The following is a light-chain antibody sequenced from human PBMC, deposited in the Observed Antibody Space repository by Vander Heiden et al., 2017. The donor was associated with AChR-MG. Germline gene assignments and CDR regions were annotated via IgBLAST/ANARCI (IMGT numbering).Light chain of an antibody. CDR1: QGISNY. Sequence: IKFTLSPSSLSASVGDRVTITCRASQGISNYLAWYQQKPGKAPKLLLSVASTLQSGVPSRFSGSGSGTDFTLTISSLQPEDFATYYCQQLNGYPITFGQGTRLEIK. V-gene: IGKV1-9*01. J-gene: IGKJ5*01. CDR2: VAS. CDR3: QQLNGYPIT.